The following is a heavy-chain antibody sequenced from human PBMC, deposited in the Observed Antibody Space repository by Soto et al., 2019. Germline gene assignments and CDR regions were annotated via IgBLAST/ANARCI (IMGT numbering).Heavy chain of an antibody. CDR3: ARSPRNGYSPDY. D-gene: IGHD5-18*01. V-gene: IGHV3-72*01. CDR1: GFTFSDHY. Sequence: GGSLRLSCAASGFTFSDHYMDWVRQAPGKGLEWVGRSRNKVNSYTTEYAASVKGRFTISRDDSKNSLYLQMNSLKTEDTAVYYCARSPRNGYSPDYWGQGALVTVSS. J-gene: IGHJ4*02. CDR2: SRNKVNSYTT.